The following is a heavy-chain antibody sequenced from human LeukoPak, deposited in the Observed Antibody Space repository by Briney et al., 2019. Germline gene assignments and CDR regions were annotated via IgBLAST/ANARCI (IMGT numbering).Heavy chain of an antibody. CDR2: ISGSGGST. D-gene: IGHD3-9*01. V-gene: IGHV3-23*01. CDR3: AKRTYYDILTGYWALGY. CDR1: GFTFSGYG. Sequence: GGSLRLSCAASGFTFSGYGMSWVRQAPGKGLEWVSAISGSGGSTYYADSVKGRFTISRDNSKNTLYLQMNSLRAEDTAVYYCAKRTYYDILTGYWALGYWGQGTLVTVSS. J-gene: IGHJ4*02.